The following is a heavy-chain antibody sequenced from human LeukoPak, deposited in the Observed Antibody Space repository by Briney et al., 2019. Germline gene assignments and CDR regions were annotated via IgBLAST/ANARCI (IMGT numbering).Heavy chain of an antibody. D-gene: IGHD3-9*01. CDR2: ISGGAGST. V-gene: IGHV3-23*01. J-gene: IGHJ6*03. CDR3: AKDQGDLLTGYYSYYYYYMDV. CDR1: GFTFSSYA. Sequence: GGSLRLSCAASGFTFSSYAMSWVRQAPGKGLEWVSAISGGAGSTHHADSVKGRFTISRDNSKRTLYLQMSSLRVEDTAVYYCAKDQGDLLTGYYSYYYYYMDVWGKGTTVTVSS.